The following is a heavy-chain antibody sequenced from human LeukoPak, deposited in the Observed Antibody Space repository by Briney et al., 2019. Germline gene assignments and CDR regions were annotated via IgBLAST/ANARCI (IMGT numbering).Heavy chain of an antibody. V-gene: IGHV4-34*01. Sequence: PSETLSLTCAVYGGPFSGYYWSWIRDPPGKGLEWIGEINHSGSTNYDPSLKSRVTISVDTSKNQFSLKLSSVTAADTAVYYCARGPTEYYDFWSGYSADYWGQGTLVTVSS. CDR1: GGPFSGYY. D-gene: IGHD3-3*01. CDR2: INHSGST. CDR3: ARGPTEYYDFWSGYSADY. J-gene: IGHJ4*02.